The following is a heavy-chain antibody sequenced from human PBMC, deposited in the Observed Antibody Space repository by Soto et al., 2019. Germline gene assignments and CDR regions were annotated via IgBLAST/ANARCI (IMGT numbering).Heavy chain of an antibody. Sequence: TGGSLRLSCAASGFTFSSYGMHWVRQAPGKGLEWVAVIWYDGSNKYYSDSVKGRFTISRYNSKNTLYLQMNSLRAEDTAVYYCAREKARAYLSSPFDYWGQGTLVTVSS. J-gene: IGHJ4*02. CDR3: AREKARAYLSSPFDY. CDR1: GFTFSSYG. CDR2: IWYDGSNK. V-gene: IGHV3-33*01.